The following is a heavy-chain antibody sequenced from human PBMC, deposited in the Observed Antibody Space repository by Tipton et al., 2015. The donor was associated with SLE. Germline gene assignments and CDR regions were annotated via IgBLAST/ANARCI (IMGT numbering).Heavy chain of an antibody. CDR2: ISAYNGNK. V-gene: IGHV1-18*01. CDR1: GYTFSRSG. Sequence: QLVQSGAEVKKPGASVKVSCKASGYTFSRSGVSWVRQAPGQGLEWLGWISAYNGNKRYAHNIQDRVTMTTDRSTSTAHMELRSLRSDDTAVYYCAREGLSDAFDIWGQGTMVTVSS. CDR3: AREGLSDAFDI. J-gene: IGHJ3*02.